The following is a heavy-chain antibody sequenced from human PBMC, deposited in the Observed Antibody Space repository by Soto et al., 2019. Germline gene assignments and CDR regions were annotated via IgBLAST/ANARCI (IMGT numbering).Heavy chain of an antibody. CDR3: TRGADGFDY. CDR1: GGSFSGYY. V-gene: IGHV4-34*01. CDR2: INHSGST. Sequence: SETLSLTCAVYGGSFSGYYWSWIRQPPGKGLEWIGEINHSGSTNYNPSLKSRVTISVDTSKNSLYLQMNSLRVGDTAVYYCTRGADGFDYWGQGTLVTVSS. J-gene: IGHJ4*02.